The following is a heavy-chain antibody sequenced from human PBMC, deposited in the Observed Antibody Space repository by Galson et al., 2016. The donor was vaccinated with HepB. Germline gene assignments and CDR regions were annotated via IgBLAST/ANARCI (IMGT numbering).Heavy chain of an antibody. J-gene: IGHJ4*02. CDR1: GYTFTSYG. D-gene: IGHD3-10*01. V-gene: IGHV1-18*04. Sequence: SVKVSCKASGYTFTSYGITWVRQAPGQGLEWMGWISVDTGHTEYGQEVQGRVTLTTDTSTSTAYMELTSLRPDDTAMYYCVRYGSSHFMAFWGQGTLITVFS. CDR3: VRYGSSHFMAF. CDR2: ISVDTGHT.